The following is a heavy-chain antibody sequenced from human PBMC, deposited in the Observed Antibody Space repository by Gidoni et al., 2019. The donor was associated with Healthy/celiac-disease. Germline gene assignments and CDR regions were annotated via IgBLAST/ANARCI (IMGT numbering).Heavy chain of an antibody. Sequence: EVQLLESGGGLVQPGGSLRLSCAASGFTFSSYAMSCVRQAPGKGLEWVSAISGSGGSTYYADSVKGRFTISRDNSKNTRYLQMNSLRAEDTAVYYCAKPPSRFPVYFDLWGRGTLVTVSS. CDR1: GFTFSSYA. CDR3: AKPPSRFPVYFDL. V-gene: IGHV3-23*01. D-gene: IGHD3-16*01. CDR2: ISGSGGST. J-gene: IGHJ2*01.